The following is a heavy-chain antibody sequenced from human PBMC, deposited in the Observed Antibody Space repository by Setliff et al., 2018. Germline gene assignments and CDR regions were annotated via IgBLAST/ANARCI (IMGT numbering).Heavy chain of an antibody. CDR1: GGTFSDYH. V-gene: IGHV4-34*01. J-gene: IGHJ4*02. D-gene: IGHD6-6*01. CDR3: ARARNVAARLFDT. Sequence: SETLSLTCAAYGGTFSDYHWTWIRQSPEKGLEWTGEINHRGSTKYNPSLNIRLTISVDTSKDQFSLNLRSVTAADTAVYYCARARNVAARLFDTWGQGTLVTVSS. CDR2: INHRGST.